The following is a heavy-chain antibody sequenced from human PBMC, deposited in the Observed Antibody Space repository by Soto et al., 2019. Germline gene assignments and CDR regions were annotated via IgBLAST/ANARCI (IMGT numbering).Heavy chain of an antibody. CDR1: GGSISSYY. J-gene: IGHJ3*02. Sequence: SLTCTVSGGSISSYYWSWIRQPPGKGLEWIGYIYYSGSTNYNPSLKSRVTISVDTSKNQFSLKLSSVTAADTAVYYCARGYDFWSGYHGAFDICGQGTMVTVS. CDR3: ARGYDFWSGYHGAFDI. CDR2: IYYSGST. D-gene: IGHD3-3*01. V-gene: IGHV4-59*01.